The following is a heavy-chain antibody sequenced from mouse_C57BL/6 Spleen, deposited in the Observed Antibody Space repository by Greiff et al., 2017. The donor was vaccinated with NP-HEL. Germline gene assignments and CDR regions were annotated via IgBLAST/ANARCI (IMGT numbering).Heavy chain of an antibody. CDR3: TTLRPFYYDYDGFAY. CDR2: IDPENGDT. D-gene: IGHD2-4*01. J-gene: IGHJ3*01. Sequence: EVKLQESGAELVRPGASVKLSCTASGFNIKDDYMHWVKQRPEQGLEWIGWIDPENGDTEYASKFQGKATISADTSSNTAYLQLSSLTSEDTAVYYCTTLRPFYYDYDGFAYWGQGTLVTVSA. CDR1: GFNIKDDY. V-gene: IGHV14-4*01.